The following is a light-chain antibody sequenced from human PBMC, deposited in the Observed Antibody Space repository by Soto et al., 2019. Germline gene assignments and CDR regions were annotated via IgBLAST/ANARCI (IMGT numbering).Light chain of an antibody. CDR2: EVN. Sequence: QSALTQPPSASGSPGQSVAISCAGTSSDVGTYNYVSWYQQHPGKAPKLIIYEVNKRPSGVPDRFSGSKSGNTASLTVSGLQAEDEADYYCSSFAASPVFGGGTKHTVL. CDR3: SSFAASPV. J-gene: IGLJ3*02. CDR1: SSDVGTYNY. V-gene: IGLV2-8*01.